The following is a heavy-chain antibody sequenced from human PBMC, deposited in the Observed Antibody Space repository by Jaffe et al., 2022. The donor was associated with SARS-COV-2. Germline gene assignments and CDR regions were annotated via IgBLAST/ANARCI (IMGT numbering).Heavy chain of an antibody. CDR1: GGSISSYY. Sequence: QVQLQESGPGLVKPSETLSLTCTVSGGSISSYYWSWIRQPAGKGLEWIGRIYTSGSTNYNPSLKSRVTMSVDTSKNQFSLKLSSVTAADTAVYYCARGGSPLPGVIKGSWFDPWGQGTLVTVSS. J-gene: IGHJ5*02. V-gene: IGHV4-4*07. CDR2: IYTSGST. D-gene: IGHD3-10*01. CDR3: ARGGSPLPGVIKGSWFDP.